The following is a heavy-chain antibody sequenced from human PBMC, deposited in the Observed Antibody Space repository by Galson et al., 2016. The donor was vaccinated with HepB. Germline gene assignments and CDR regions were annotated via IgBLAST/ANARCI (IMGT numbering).Heavy chain of an antibody. CDR1: GFTFSNYW. CDR2: IREDGREQ. Sequence: SLRLSCAASGFTFSNYWTKWVRHVPGKGMECVANIREDGREQYYVDSVKGRFTISRDNSKNTLYLQMNSLRPEDTAVHFCARGLCSVTSCSAGISWFDSWGQGILVTVSS. V-gene: IGHV3-7*04. J-gene: IGHJ5*01. CDR3: ARGLCSVTSCSAGISWFDS. D-gene: IGHD2-2*01.